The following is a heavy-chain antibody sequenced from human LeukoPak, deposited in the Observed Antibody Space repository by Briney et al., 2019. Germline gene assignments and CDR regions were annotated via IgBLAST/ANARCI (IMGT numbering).Heavy chain of an antibody. V-gene: IGHV3-64D*06. Sequence: GGSLRLACSVSGFTFSTYVMHWVRQAPGKGLEYVSAISSNGDNTYYADSVKGRFTISRDNSKNTLYLQMSSLRPDDTAVYFCVRGTGYWGQGTLVTVSS. CDR2: ISSNGDNT. J-gene: IGHJ4*02. CDR1: GFTFSTYV. CDR3: VRGTGY.